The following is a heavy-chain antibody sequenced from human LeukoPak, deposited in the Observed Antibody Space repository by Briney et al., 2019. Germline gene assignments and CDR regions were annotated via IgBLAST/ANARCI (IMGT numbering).Heavy chain of an antibody. J-gene: IGHJ2*01. CDR1: EFTFTTHA. Sequence: GGSLRLSCAASEFTFTTHAMSWVRQAPGKGLEWVSAISGSGGNTYYADSVKGRFTISRDNSKNTLYLQTNSLRAEDTAVYYCAKKVSWWYFDLWGRGTLVTVSS. CDR2: ISGSGGNT. CDR3: AKKVSWWYFDL. V-gene: IGHV3-23*01. D-gene: IGHD6-13*01.